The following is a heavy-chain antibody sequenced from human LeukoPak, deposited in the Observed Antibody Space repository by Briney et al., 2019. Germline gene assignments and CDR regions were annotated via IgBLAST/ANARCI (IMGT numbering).Heavy chain of an antibody. Sequence: GGSLRLSCAASGFTFSSYWMHWVRQAPGKGLVWVSSISSSSSYIYYADSVKGRFTISRDNAKNSLYLQMNSLRAEDTAVYYCARGPFIVGATDYWGQGTLVTVSS. CDR2: ISSSSSYI. CDR3: ARGPFIVGATDY. D-gene: IGHD1-26*01. CDR1: GFTFSSYW. J-gene: IGHJ4*02. V-gene: IGHV3-21*01.